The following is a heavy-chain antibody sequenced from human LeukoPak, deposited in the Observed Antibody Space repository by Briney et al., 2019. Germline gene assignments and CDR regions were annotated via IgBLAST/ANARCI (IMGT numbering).Heavy chain of an antibody. CDR1: GGSFSGYY. D-gene: IGHD5-24*01. Sequence: SSETLSLTCAVYGGSFSGYYWSWIRQPPGKGLERIGEIHHSGSTNYNPSLKSRVTISVDTSKNQFSLKLSSVTAADTAVYYCARSRGWLQSHPLGYWGQGTLVTVSS. V-gene: IGHV4-34*01. CDR3: ARSRGWLQSHPLGY. J-gene: IGHJ4*02. CDR2: IHHSGST.